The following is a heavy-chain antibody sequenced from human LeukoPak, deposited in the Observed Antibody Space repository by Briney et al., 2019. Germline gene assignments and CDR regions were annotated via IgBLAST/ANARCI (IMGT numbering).Heavy chain of an antibody. J-gene: IGHJ4*02. D-gene: IGHD4-17*01. Sequence: GGSLRLSCAASGFTFSSYGMHWVRQAPGKGLEWVAVIWYDGSNKYYADSVKGRFTISRDNSKNTLYLQMNSLRAEDTAVFYCARENYGDYYFDYWGQGTLVTVSS. CDR2: IWYDGSNK. CDR1: GFTFSSYG. CDR3: ARENYGDYYFDY. V-gene: IGHV3-33*01.